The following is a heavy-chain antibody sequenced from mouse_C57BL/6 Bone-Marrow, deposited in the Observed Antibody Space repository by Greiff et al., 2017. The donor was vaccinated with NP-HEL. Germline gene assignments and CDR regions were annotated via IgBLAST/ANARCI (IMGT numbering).Heavy chain of an antibody. J-gene: IGHJ1*03. CDR3: ARDGYSLYWYFDV. CDR1: GYTFTSYW. CDR2: IDPSDSYT. V-gene: IGHV1-59*01. Sequence: QVQLQQPGAELVRPGTSVKLSCKASGYTFTSYWMHWVKQRPGQGLEWIGVIDPSDSYTNYNQKFKGKATLTVDTSSSTAYMQLSSLTSEDSAVYYCARDGYSLYWYFDVWGTGTTVTVSS. D-gene: IGHD2-3*01.